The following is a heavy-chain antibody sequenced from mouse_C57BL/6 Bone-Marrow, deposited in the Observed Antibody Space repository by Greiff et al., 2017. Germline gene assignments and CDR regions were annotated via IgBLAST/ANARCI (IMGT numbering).Heavy chain of an antibody. J-gene: IGHJ1*03. D-gene: IGHD1-1*01. CDR3: TTVVAHWYFDV. CDR1: GFNIKDYY. Sequence: VQLQQSGAELVRPGASVKLSCTASGFNIKDYYMHWVKQRPEQGLEWIGRIDPEDGDTEYAPKFQGKATRTADPSSNTAYLQLSSLTSEDTAVYYCTTVVAHWYFDVWGTGTTVTVSS. CDR2: IDPEDGDT. V-gene: IGHV14-1*01.